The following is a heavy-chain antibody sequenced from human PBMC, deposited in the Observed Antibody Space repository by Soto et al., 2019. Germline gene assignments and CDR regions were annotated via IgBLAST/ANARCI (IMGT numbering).Heavy chain of an antibody. J-gene: IGHJ6*02. D-gene: IGHD6-19*01. Sequence: QVQLVQSGAEVKKPGASVRVSCEASGYTFTSYGISWVRQAPGQGLEWMGWISVYSGSTNYAQKLQGRVTMTTDRSTRAGYMELRSLRSDDTAVYYCARDSWGLAVPDYHYYAMDVWGQGTTVTVS. CDR1: GYTFTSYG. V-gene: IGHV1-18*04. CDR3: ARDSWGLAVPDYHYYAMDV. CDR2: ISVYSGST.